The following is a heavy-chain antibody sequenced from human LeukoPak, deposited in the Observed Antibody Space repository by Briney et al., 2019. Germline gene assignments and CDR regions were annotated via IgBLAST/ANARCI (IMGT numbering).Heavy chain of an antibody. Sequence: GGSLRLSCAASGFTFTSHSMNWVRQAPGKGLEWVSYISSSSSTIYYADSVKGRFTISRDNAKNSLYLQMNSLRAEDTAVYYCAREGHISGWNPFDSWGQGTLVTVSS. CDR1: GFTFTSHS. CDR2: ISSSSSTI. CDR3: AREGHISGWNPFDS. V-gene: IGHV3-48*04. D-gene: IGHD6-19*01. J-gene: IGHJ4*02.